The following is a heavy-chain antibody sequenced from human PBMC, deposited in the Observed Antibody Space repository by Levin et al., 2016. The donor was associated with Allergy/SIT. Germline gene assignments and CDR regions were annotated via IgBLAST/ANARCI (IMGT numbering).Heavy chain of an antibody. J-gene: IGHJ4*02. V-gene: IGHV3-21*01. D-gene: IGHD2-15*01. CDR3: ARDRGSGYFDY. Sequence: WIRQPPGKGLEWVSSIGSSSNYRYYADSVKGRFTISRDNAKNSLYLQMNSLRAEDTAVYYCARDRGSGYFDYWGQGTLVTVSS. CDR2: IGSSSNYR.